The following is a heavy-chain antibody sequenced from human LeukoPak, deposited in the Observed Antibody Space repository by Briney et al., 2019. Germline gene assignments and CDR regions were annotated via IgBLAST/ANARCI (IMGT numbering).Heavy chain of an antibody. CDR2: INPNSGGT. Sequence: ASVKVSCKASGYTFTGYYMHWVRQAPGQGLEWMGWINPNSGGTNYAQKFQGRVTMTRDTSISTAYMELSRLRSDDTAVYYCALADYGDFLFDYWGQGTLVTVSS. CDR3: ALADYGDFLFDY. CDR1: GYTFTGYY. J-gene: IGHJ4*02. V-gene: IGHV1-2*02. D-gene: IGHD4-17*01.